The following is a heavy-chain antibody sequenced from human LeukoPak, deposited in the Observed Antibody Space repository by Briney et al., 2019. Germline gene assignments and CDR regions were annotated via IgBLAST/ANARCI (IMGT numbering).Heavy chain of an antibody. D-gene: IGHD7-27*01. CDR2: IYSGGST. J-gene: IGHJ5*02. V-gene: IGHV3-66*01. Sequence: GGSLRLSCTASGFTFGDYAMSWVRQAPGKGLEWVSVIYSGGSTYYADSVKGRFTISRDNSKNTLYLQMNSLRAEDTAVYYCARVGISVGFDPWGQGTLVTVSS. CDR3: ARVGISVGFDP. CDR1: GFTFGDYA.